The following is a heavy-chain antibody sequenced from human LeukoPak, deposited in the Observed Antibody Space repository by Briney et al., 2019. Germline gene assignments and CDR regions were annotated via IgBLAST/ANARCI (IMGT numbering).Heavy chain of an antibody. Sequence: PGRSLRLSCAASGFTFSSYAMHWVRQAPGKGLEWVAVISYDGSNKYYADSVKGRFTISRDNSKNTLYLQMNSLRAEDTAVYYCARDLSIAAAGTQDYWGQGTLVTVSS. CDR2: ISYDGSNK. CDR3: ARDLSIAAAGTQDY. J-gene: IGHJ4*02. D-gene: IGHD6-13*01. CDR1: GFTFSSYA. V-gene: IGHV3-30-3*01.